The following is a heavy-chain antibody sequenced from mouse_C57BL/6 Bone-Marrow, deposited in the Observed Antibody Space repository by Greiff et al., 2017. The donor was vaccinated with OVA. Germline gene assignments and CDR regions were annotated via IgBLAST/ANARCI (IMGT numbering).Heavy chain of an antibody. Sequence: QVQLQQSGPELVKPGASVKISCKASGYAFSSSWMNWVKQRPGKGLEWIGRIYPGDGDTNYNGKFKGKATLTADKSSSTAYMQLSSMTSEDSAVYFCARVYDGYYVPFDYWGQGTTLTVSS. CDR3: ARVYDGYYVPFDY. CDR2: IYPGDGDT. V-gene: IGHV1-82*01. CDR1: GYAFSSSW. D-gene: IGHD2-3*01. J-gene: IGHJ2*01.